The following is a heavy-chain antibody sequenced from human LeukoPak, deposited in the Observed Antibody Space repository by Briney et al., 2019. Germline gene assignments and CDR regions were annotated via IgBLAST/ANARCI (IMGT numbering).Heavy chain of an antibody. Sequence: GESLKISCKGSGYSFTSYWIGWVRQMPGKGLEWMGIIYPGDSDTRYSPSFQGQVTISADKSISTAYLQWSSLQASDTAMYYCASAYYYDSSGYYFDPDYWGQGTLVTVSS. D-gene: IGHD3-22*01. J-gene: IGHJ4*02. V-gene: IGHV5-51*01. CDR1: GYSFTSYW. CDR3: ASAYYYDSSGYYFDPDY. CDR2: IYPGDSDT.